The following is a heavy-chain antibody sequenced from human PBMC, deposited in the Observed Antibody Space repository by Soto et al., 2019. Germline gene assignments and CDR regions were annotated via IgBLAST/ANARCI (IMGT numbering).Heavy chain of an antibody. CDR1: GDSISSYY. CDR2: LYYGRSA. D-gene: IGHD6-13*01. V-gene: IGHV4-59*01. J-gene: IGHJ5*02. Sequence: SETLSLTCAVSGDSISSYYCMWIRQPPGKGLESIGYLYYGRSANYNPSLKSRVTLSVDTSTNQCSPTLSSMTAADTAVYYCARITGYSCSWYPFFANWFDPWGQGTLVTVSS. CDR3: ARITGYSCSWYPFFANWFDP.